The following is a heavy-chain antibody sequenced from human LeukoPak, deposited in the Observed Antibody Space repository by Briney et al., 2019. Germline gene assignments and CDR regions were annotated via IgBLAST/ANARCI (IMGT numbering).Heavy chain of an antibody. V-gene: IGHV3-53*05. CDR1: GFTVSSNY. J-gene: IGHJ4*02. D-gene: IGHD3-10*01. Sequence: PGGSLRLSCAASGFTVSSNYMSWVRQAPGKGLEWVSVIYSGGSTYYADSVKGRFTISRDNSKNTLYLRMNSLRAEDMAVYYCARDSRVTMVRGVMNYWGQGTLVTVSS. CDR3: ARDSRVTMVRGVMNY. CDR2: IYSGGST.